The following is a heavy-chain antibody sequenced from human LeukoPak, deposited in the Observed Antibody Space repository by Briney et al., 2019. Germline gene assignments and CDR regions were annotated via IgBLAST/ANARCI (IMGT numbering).Heavy chain of an antibody. CDR1: GFTFSSYE. J-gene: IGHJ4*02. CDR3: ARGGLVVPAAILGY. D-gene: IGHD2-2*02. CDR2: ISSSGSTI. Sequence: GGSLRLSCAASGFTFSSYEMNWVSQAPGKELEWVSYISSSGSTIYYADSVKGRFTISRDDAKNSLYLQMNSLRAEDTAVYYCARGGLVVPAAILGYWGQGTLVTVSS. V-gene: IGHV3-48*03.